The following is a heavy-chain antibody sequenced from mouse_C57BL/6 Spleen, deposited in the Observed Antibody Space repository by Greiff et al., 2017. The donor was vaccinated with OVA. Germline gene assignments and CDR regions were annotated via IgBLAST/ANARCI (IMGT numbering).Heavy chain of an antibody. J-gene: IGHJ4*01. V-gene: IGHV1-82*01. CDR2: IYPGDGDT. D-gene: IGHD2-1*01. Sequence: QVQLQQSGPELVKPGASVKISCKASGYAFSSSWMNWVKQRPGKGLEWLGRIYPGDGDTNYTGKFKGKATLTADKSSSTAYMQLSSLTSEDSAVYFCARGYYGNYEAMDYWGQGTSVTVSS. CDR1: GYAFSSSW. CDR3: ARGYYGNYEAMDY.